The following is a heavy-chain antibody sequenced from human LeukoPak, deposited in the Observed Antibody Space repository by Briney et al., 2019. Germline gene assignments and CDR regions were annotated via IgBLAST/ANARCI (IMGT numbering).Heavy chain of an antibody. D-gene: IGHD5-24*01. CDR3: ARLCLPATRFDY. CDR1: GYSISSGYY. V-gene: IGHV4-38-2*02. J-gene: IGHJ4*02. CDR2: TYNSGRT. Sequence: SETLSLTCTVSGYSISSGYYWGCLRHPPGKGVGCIGITYNSGRTFYTPSLKRRVTISVDTYNNQFSLKLTSMTAAKATVYYCARLCLPATRFDYWGQGTLVTVSS.